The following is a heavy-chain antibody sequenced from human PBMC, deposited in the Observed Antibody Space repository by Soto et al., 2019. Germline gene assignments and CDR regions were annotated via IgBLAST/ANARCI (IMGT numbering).Heavy chain of an antibody. J-gene: IGHJ3*01. V-gene: IGHV3-9*01. CDR1: GFTFGDYA. CDR2: ISWNRATI. D-gene: IGHD3-3*01. Sequence: PWRSLRLSCAASGFTFGDYAMHWLRQVPGRGLEWVSGISWNRATIEYADSVKGRFTISRDNAKNSLYLQMDSLRAEDAALYFCVKDSCSDLWNTDYTGAGAFDFWGQGTIVTVSS. CDR3: VKDSCSDLWNTDYTGAGAFDF.